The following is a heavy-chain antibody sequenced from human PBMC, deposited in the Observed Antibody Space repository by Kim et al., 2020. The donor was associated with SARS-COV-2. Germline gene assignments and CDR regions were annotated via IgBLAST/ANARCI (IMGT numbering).Heavy chain of an antibody. D-gene: IGHD3-10*01. CDR3: ARQAPRAQSPVLLWFGDDEYYFDY. CDR1: GYSFTSYW. Sequence: GESLKISCKGSGYSFTSYWIGWVRQMPGKGLEWMGIIYPGDSDTRYSPSFQGQVTISADKSISTAYLQWSSLKASDTAMYYCARQAPRAQSPVLLWFGDDEYYFDYWGQGTLVTVSS. V-gene: IGHV5-51*01. CDR2: IYPGDSDT. J-gene: IGHJ4*02.